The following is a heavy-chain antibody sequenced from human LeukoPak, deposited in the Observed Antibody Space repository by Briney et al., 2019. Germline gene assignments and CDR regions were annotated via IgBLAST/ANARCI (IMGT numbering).Heavy chain of an antibody. CDR3: ARGVGIAAAPAPLDY. V-gene: IGHV1-18*01. CDR1: GYTFTSYG. Sequence: ASVTVSCKASGYTFTSYGISWVRQAPGQGLEWMGWISAYNGNTNYAQKLQGRVTMTTDTSTSTAYMELRSLRSDDTAVYYCARGVGIAAAPAPLDYWGQGTLVTVSS. CDR2: ISAYNGNT. J-gene: IGHJ4*02. D-gene: IGHD6-13*01.